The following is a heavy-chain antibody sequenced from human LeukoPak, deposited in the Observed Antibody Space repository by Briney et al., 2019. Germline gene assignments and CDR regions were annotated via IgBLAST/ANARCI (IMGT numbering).Heavy chain of an antibody. D-gene: IGHD4-23*01. J-gene: IGHJ4*02. V-gene: IGHV4-39*01. CDR2: IYYSGST. CDR3: ARHVGFTVVTPYFDY. CDR1: GGSISSSSYY. Sequence: PSETLSLTCTVSGGSISSSSYYWGWIRQPPGKGLEWIGSIYYSGSTYYNPSLKSRVTISVDTSENQFSLKLSSVTAADTAVYYCARHVGFTVVTPYFDYWGQGTLVTVSS.